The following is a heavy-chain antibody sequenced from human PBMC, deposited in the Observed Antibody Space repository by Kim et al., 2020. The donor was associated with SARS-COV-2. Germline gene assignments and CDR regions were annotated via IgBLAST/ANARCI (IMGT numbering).Heavy chain of an antibody. J-gene: IGHJ4*02. Sequence: GGSLRLSCAASGFTFSNAWMSWVRQAPGKGLEWVGRIKSKTDGGTTDYAAPVKGRFTISRDDSKNTLYLQMNSLKTEDTAVYYCTTPRMVRGQSHDMGDCWGQGTLVTVSS. CDR2: IKSKTDGGTT. CDR3: TTPRMVRGQSHDMGDC. D-gene: IGHD3-10*01. V-gene: IGHV3-15*01. CDR1: GFTFSNAW.